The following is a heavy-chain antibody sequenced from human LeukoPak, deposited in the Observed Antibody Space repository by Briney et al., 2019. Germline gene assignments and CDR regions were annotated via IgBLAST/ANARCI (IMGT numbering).Heavy chain of an antibody. V-gene: IGHV1-2*02. CDR1: GYTFIDYY. D-gene: IGHD3-10*01. CDR3: AREPGVIGRPGGNWFDP. J-gene: IGHJ5*02. Sequence: ASVKVSCKASGYTFIDYYMHWVRQAPGQGLEWMGWINPNNGVTNYAQKFQGRVTMTRDTAISTAYMELSRLRSDDTAVYYCAREPGVIGRPGGNWFDPWGQGTLVTVSS. CDR2: INPNNGVT.